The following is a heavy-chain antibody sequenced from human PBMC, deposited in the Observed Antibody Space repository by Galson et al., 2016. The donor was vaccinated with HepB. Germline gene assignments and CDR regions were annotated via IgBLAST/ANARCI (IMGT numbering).Heavy chain of an antibody. J-gene: IGHJ4*02. CDR1: GFTFSSHG. CDR3: ARGGSRPIDY. V-gene: IGHV3-74*01. Sequence: SLRLSCAASGFTFSSHGMHWVRQAPGKGLVWVSRINTDGSSTSYADSVKGRFTISSDNAKNTLYLQMNSLRAEDTAVYYCARGGSRPIDYWGQGTLVTVSS. CDR2: INTDGSST. D-gene: IGHD1-26*01.